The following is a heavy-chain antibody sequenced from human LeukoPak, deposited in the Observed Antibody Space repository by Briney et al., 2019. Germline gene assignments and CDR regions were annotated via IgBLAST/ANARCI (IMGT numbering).Heavy chain of an antibody. CDR3: AREGGIVGALDY. CDR2: IKGYNGDT. V-gene: IGHV1-18*01. J-gene: IGHJ4*02. CDR1: GYTFTSYG. D-gene: IGHD1-26*01. Sequence: ASVKVSCKASGYTFTSYGISWVRQAPGQGLEWMGWIKGYNGDTNYALKFQGRVTMTTDTSTSTAYMELRSLRSDDTAVYYCAREGGIVGALDYWGQGTLVTVSS.